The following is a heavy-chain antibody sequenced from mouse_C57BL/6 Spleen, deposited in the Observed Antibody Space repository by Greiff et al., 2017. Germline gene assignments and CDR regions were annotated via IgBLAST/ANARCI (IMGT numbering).Heavy chain of an antibody. J-gene: IGHJ1*03. Sequence: VQLQQSGPELVKPGASVKISCKASGYTFTDYYMNWVKQSHGKSLEWIGDINPNTGGPSYNQKFKGKATLTVDQSSSTAYMELRSLTSEDSAVYYCARSGGYERYCDVWGTGTTVTVSS. V-gene: IGHV1-26*01. D-gene: IGHD2-2*01. CDR1: GYTFTDYY. CDR2: INPNTGGP. CDR3: ARSGGYERYCDV.